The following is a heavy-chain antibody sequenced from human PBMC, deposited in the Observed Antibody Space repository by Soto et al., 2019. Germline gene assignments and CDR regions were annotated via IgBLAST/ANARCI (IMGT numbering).Heavy chain of an antibody. Sequence: QVHLQQWGAGLLKPSETLSLTCAVSGGSFSSHYWSWIRQPPGKGLEWIGEINHGGSANYIPSLKSRVMISVDRSKYQYSLKLSSVAAADTAVYYCASISDFGGFDYWGQGTLVTVSS. J-gene: IGHJ4*02. CDR3: ASISDFGGFDY. V-gene: IGHV4-34*01. CDR1: GGSFSSHY. D-gene: IGHD4-17*01. CDR2: INHGGSA.